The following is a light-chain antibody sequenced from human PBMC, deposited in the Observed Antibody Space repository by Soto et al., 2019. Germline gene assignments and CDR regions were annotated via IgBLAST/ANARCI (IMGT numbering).Light chain of an antibody. CDR2: GAS. CDR3: QQYDRSPRT. Sequence: EIVLTQSPGTLSLSPGERATLSCRASQTFTTSSLAWYQQIPGQAPRLLISGASNRATGIPDRFSGSGSGTDFTLTISRLEPEDFAVYYCQQYDRSPRTFGQGTKVDI. CDR1: QTFTTSS. J-gene: IGKJ1*01. V-gene: IGKV3-20*01.